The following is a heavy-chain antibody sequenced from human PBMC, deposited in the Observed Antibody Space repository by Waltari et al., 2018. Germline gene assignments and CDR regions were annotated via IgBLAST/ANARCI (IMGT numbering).Heavy chain of an antibody. CDR3: ARDRGRGLYLDS. CDR2: VHRTGRT. J-gene: IGHJ4*02. Sequence: QLQLHQSGPGLVKPSESLSLTCVVSGDSMSGSDFWSWVRQSPRKGLEWIGQVHRTGRTNYNPALAGRVTVSIDTSNKQFSLTVSSPTAADTAIYYGARDRGRGLYLDSWGQGTLVTVSP. V-gene: IGHV4-4*02. CDR1: GDSMSGSDF. D-gene: IGHD2-15*01.